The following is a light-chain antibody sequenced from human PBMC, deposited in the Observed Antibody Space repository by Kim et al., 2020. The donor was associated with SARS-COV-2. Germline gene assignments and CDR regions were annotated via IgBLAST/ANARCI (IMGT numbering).Light chain of an antibody. CDR2: KAS. Sequence: DIQMTQSPSTLSASVGDKVTITCRASQSINNWLAWYQQKPGKAPKLLIYKASSLESGVPSRFSGSGSGTEFTLTISSLQPEEFATYYCQEENGFLFGQGTKVDIK. CDR1: QSINNW. CDR3: QEENGFL. J-gene: IGKJ1*01. V-gene: IGKV1-5*03.